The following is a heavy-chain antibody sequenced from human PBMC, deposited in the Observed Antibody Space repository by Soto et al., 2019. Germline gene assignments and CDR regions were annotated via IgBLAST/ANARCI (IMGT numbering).Heavy chain of an antibody. V-gene: IGHV1-3*01. D-gene: IGHD4-17*01. CDR3: ERDTALADV. J-gene: IGHJ6*02. CDR2: INAGNGNT. Sequence: QVQLVQSGAEVKKPGASVKVSCKASGYTFTSYALHWVRQAPGQRLEWMGWINAGNGNTKYSQKFQGRVTITRDTPPSTAYMELSSLRSEDMAVYYCERDTALADVWGQGTTVTVSS. CDR1: GYTFTSYA.